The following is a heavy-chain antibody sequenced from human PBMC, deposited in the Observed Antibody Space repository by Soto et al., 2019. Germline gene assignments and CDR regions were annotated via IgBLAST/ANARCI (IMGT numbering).Heavy chain of an antibody. D-gene: IGHD3-3*01. CDR3: ARESRFLEWLSLNWFDP. V-gene: IGHV3-48*02. Sequence: GGSLRLSCAASGFTFNNAWMTWVRQAPGKGLEWVSYISSSSTIYYADSVKGRFTISRDNAKNSLYLQMNSLRDEDTAVYYCARESRFLEWLSLNWFDPWGQGTLVTVSS. J-gene: IGHJ5*02. CDR2: ISSSSTI. CDR1: GFTFNNAW.